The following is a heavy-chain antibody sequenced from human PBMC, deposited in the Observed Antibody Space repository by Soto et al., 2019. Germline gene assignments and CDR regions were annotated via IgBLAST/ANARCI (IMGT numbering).Heavy chain of an antibody. CDR2: IIPIFGTA. CDR3: AGDRYSGIQREYWFDP. V-gene: IGHV1-69*01. J-gene: IGHJ5*02. CDR1: GGTFSSYA. D-gene: IGHD1-26*01. Sequence: QVQLVQSGAEVKKPGSSVKVSCKASGGTFSSYAISWVRQAPGQGLEWMGGIIPIFGTANYAQKFQGRVTITADESTSTGYMGLSSLRSEDTAVYYCAGDRYSGIQREYWFDPWGQGTLVTVSS.